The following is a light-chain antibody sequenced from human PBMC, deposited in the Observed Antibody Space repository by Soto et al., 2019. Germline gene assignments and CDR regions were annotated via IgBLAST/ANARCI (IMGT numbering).Light chain of an antibody. J-gene: IGLJ2*01. CDR1: SSNIGAGYD. CDR3: QSYDSSLTVV. Sequence: QSVLTQPPSVSGAPGQRVTISCTGSSSNIGAGYDVHWYQQVPGTAPKLLIYGNINRPSGVPDLFSGSTSGTSASLAITGLQAEDEADYYCQSYDSSLTVVFGGGTKLTVL. V-gene: IGLV1-40*01. CDR2: GNI.